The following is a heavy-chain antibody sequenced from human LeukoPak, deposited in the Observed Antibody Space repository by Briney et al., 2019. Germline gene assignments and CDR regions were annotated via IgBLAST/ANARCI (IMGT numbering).Heavy chain of an antibody. J-gene: IGHJ4*02. CDR1: GGSISSSSYY. CDR2: IYYSGST. CDR3: ARDQVEKASTGIVAAAGTFDY. Sequence: RPSETLSLTCTVSGGSISSSSYYWGWIRQPPGKGPEWIGSIYYSGSTYYNPSLKSRVTISVDTSKNQFSLKLSSVTAADTAVYYCARDQVEKASTGIVAAAGTFDYWGQGTLVTVSS. V-gene: IGHV4-39*07. D-gene: IGHD6-13*01.